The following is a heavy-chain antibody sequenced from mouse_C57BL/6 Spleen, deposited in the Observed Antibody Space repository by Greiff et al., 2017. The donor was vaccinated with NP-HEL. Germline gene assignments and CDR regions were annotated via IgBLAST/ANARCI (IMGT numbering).Heavy chain of an antibody. J-gene: IGHJ2*01. CDR3: ARLGYSNYGCYFDY. CDR1: GYTFTSYG. Sequence: EVQLQQSGAELVRPGSSVKMSCKTSGYTFTSYGINWVKQRPGQGLEWIGYIYSGNGYTEYNEKFKGKATLTSDTSSSTAYMQLSSLTSEDSAIYCCARLGYSNYGCYFDYWGQGTTLTVSS. D-gene: IGHD2-5*01. V-gene: IGHV1-58*01. CDR2: IYSGNGYT.